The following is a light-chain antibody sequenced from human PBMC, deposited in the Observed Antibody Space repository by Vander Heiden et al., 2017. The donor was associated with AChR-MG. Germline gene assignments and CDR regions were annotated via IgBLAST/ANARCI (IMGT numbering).Light chain of an antibody. J-gene: IGKJ1*01. CDR3: QPDNTYFRT. Sequence: DIQMTQSPSTLSASVGDRVTITCRASQSLSTWVAWYQQKPGKAPKLLIYRPSTLESGVSSTFSATGSGTEFTLSIASLQPDDFATYYCQPDNTYFRTFGQGTKVDI. CDR2: RPS. CDR1: QSLSTW. V-gene: IGKV1-5*03.